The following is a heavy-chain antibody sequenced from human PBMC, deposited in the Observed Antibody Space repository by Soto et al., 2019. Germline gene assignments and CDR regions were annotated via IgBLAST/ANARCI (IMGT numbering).Heavy chain of an antibody. D-gene: IGHD1-26*01. J-gene: IGHJ1*01. CDR1: GGSISSSTYY. V-gene: IGHV4-39*01. CDR3: ARQGANSGSYSEYFQH. Sequence: QLQLQESGPGLVKPSETLSLTCTVSGGSISSSTYYWGWIRQPPGVGLEWIGSIYASGNTYYSPSLQSTVTISVDTSKHQFSLTVTFVTAADTAVYYCARQGANSGSYSEYFQHWGQGTLVTVSS. CDR2: IYASGNT.